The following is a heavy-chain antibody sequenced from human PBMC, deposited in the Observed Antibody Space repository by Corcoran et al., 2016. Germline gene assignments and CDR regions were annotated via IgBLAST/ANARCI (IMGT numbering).Heavy chain of an antibody. D-gene: IGHD6-6*01. V-gene: IGHV3-43*01. Sequence: EVQLVESGGVVGQPGGSLRLSCAASGFTSDDYTMHWVRQAPGKGLEWVSLISWDGGSTYYADSVKGRFTISRDNSKNSLYLQMNSLRTEDTAWYYCAKGRKAARPGYYYYYGMDVWGQGTTVTVSS. CDR3: AKGRKAARPGYYYYYGMDV. CDR1: GFTSDDYT. CDR2: ISWDGGST. J-gene: IGHJ6*02.